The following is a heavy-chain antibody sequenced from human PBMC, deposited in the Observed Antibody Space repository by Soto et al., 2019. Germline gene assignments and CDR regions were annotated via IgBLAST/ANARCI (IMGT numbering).Heavy chain of an antibody. V-gene: IGHV4-34*01. D-gene: IGHD2-2*02. J-gene: IGHJ6*03. CDR2: INHSGST. Sequence: PSETLSLTCAVCGGSFSGYYWSWIRQPPGKGLEWIGEINHSGSTNYNPSLKSRVTISVDTSKNQFSLKLSSVTAADTAVYYCARGSIVVVPAAIYYYYYYMDVWGKGTTVTVSS. CDR1: GGSFSGYY. CDR3: ARGSIVVVPAAIYYYYYYMDV.